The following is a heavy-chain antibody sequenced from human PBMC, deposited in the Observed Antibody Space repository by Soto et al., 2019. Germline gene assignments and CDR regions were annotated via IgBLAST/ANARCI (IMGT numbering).Heavy chain of an antibody. CDR1: GFTFSNAW. D-gene: IGHD2-15*01. J-gene: IGHJ4*02. CDR3: ATVSRCGGGGCRQAIDY. Sequence: EVQLVESGGDFVKPGGSLRLSCAASGFTFSNAWMYWVRQAPGKGLEWVGRIKSKTDGETTDFAAPVKGRFTISRDDSKNTLYLQMNSLKTEDTAVYYCATVSRCGGGGCRQAIDYWGQGTLVTVSS. CDR2: IKSKTDGETT. V-gene: IGHV3-15*01.